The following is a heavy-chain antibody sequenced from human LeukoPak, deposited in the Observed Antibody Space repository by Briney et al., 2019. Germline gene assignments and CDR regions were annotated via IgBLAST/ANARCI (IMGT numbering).Heavy chain of an antibody. J-gene: IGHJ4*02. D-gene: IGHD3-9*01. CDR2: ISGSGDNT. V-gene: IGHV3-23*01. CDR3: AKDGDGYHN. Sequence: GGSLRLSCAASGFTFSSYAMSWVRQAPGKGLEWVSGISGSGDNTYYADSVRGRFTISRDNSKNTLYVQVNSLGTEDTAAYYCAKDGDGYHNWGQGALVTVSS. CDR1: GFTFSSYA.